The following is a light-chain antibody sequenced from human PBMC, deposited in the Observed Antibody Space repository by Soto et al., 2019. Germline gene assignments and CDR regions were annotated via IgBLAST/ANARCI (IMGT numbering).Light chain of an antibody. CDR3: VSYTSRSTYV. Sequence: QPVLTQPASLSGSPGQSITISCTGTSSDVGGYIWVSWYQHHPGKAPKLVIYDVYQRPSGVSSRFSGSKSDNKALLTISGLQTEDEADYYCVSYTSRSTYVFGSGTKVTVL. CDR2: DVY. J-gene: IGLJ1*01. V-gene: IGLV2-14*01. CDR1: SSDVGGYIW.